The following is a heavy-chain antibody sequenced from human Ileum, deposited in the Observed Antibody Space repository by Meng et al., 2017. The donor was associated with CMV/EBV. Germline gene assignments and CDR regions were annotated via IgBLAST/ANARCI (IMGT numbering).Heavy chain of an antibody. CDR2: MSSTGGFI. J-gene: IGHJ3*02. CDR1: GFTFSSYT. D-gene: IGHD6-13*01. CDR3: ARSPSSFDAFDI. V-gene: IGHV3-21*01. Sequence: GKSLKISCAASGFTFSSYTMNWVRQAPGKGLEWVSSMSSTGGFIYYADSVKGRFTISRDNAKKSVYLQMNSPRAEDTAVYYCARSPSSFDAFDIWGQGTLVTVSS.